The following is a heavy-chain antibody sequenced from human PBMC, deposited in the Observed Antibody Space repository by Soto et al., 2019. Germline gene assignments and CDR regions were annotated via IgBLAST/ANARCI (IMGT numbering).Heavy chain of an antibody. V-gene: IGHV1-2*02. D-gene: IGHD6-13*01. J-gene: IGHJ4*02. Sequence: ASVKVSCKASGYTFTGYYMHWVRQAPGQGLERMGWINPNSGGTNYAQKFQGRVTMTRDTSISTAYMELSRLRSDDTAVYYCARVGGGSSSWYVGYWGQGTLVTVSS. CDR3: ARVGGGSSSWYVGY. CDR2: INPNSGGT. CDR1: GYTFTGYY.